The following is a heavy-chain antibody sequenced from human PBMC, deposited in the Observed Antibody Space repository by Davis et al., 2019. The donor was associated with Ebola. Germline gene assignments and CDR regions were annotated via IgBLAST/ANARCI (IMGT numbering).Heavy chain of an antibody. V-gene: IGHV4-59*01. J-gene: IGHJ5*02. Sequence: MPGGSLRLSCSVSGGSISSYYWSWIRQPPGKGLEWIGYIHYSGSTTVNPSLKSRVTMSVDTSKNQVSLKVRSVTAADTAVYYCAIQYSNGWFDPWGQGTLVTVSS. CDR1: GGSISSYY. CDR2: IHYSGST. D-gene: IGHD4-11*01. CDR3: AIQYSNGWFDP.